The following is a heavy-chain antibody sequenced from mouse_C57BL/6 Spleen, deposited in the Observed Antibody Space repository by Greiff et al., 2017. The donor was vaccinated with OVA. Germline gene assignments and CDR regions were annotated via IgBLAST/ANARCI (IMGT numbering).Heavy chain of an antibody. J-gene: IGHJ2*01. V-gene: IGHV14-4*01. CDR1: GFNIKDDY. CDR2: IDPENGDT. D-gene: IGHD1-1*01. CDR3: TKNYGSSRSFYYFDY. Sequence: VQLQQSGAELVRPGASVKLSCTASGFNIKDDYMHWVKQRPEQGLEWIGWIDPENGDTEYASKFQGKATITADTSSNTAYLQLSSLTSEDTAVYYCTKNYGSSRSFYYFDYWGQGTTLTVSS.